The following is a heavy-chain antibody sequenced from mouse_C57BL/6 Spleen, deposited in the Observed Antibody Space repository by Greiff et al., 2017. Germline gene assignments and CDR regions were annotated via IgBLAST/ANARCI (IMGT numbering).Heavy chain of an antibody. CDR1: GFSLTSYA. D-gene: IGHD2-4*01. J-gene: IGHJ2*01. Sequence: VQLQESGPGLVAPSQSLSITCTVSGFSLTSYAISWVRQPPGKGLEWLGVIWTGGGTNYNSALKSRLSISKDNSKSQVFLKMNSLQTDDTARYYCASYYDYDEGYFDYWGQGTTLTVSS. CDR3: ASYYDYDEGYFDY. CDR2: IWTGGGT. V-gene: IGHV2-9-1*01.